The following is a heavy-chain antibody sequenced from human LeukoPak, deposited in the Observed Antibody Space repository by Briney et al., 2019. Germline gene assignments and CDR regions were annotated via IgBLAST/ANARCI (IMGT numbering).Heavy chain of an antibody. CDR3: ARAGTYWDYFDY. V-gene: IGHV1-24*01. J-gene: IGHJ4*02. Sequence: VASVKVSCKASGYTFTSYGISWVRQAPGKGLEWMGGFDPEDGETIYAQKFQGRVTMTEDTSTDTAYMELSSLRSEDTAVYYCARAGTYWDYFDYWGQGTLVTVSS. CDR1: GYTFTSYG. D-gene: IGHD1-26*01. CDR2: FDPEDGET.